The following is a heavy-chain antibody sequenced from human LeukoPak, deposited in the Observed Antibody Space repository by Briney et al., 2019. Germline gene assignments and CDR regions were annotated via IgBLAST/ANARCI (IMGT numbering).Heavy chain of an antibody. D-gene: IGHD3-10*01. CDR3: ARTYYYGSGSSYFDP. Sequence: SETLSLTCTVSGFSLSSGYYWGWIRQPPGKGLEWIGSIYHGGSTHYNPSLKSQVTISVDTSKNQFSLNLTSVTAADTAVYYCARTYYYGSGSSYFDPWGQGTLVTVSS. CDR1: GFSLSSGYY. CDR2: IYHGGST. V-gene: IGHV4-38-2*02. J-gene: IGHJ5*02.